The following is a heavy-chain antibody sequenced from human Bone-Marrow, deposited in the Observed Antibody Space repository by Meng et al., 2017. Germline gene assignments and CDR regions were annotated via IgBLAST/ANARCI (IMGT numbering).Heavy chain of an antibody. CDR3: ARLDTLGHSYGLIYFDY. J-gene: IGHJ4*02. CDR1: VGSFSGYY. D-gene: IGHD5-18*01. CDR2: INHSGST. Sequence: QVQIMRGGRVLCKPSVPMSLTCAVYVGSFSGYYWGWISQHTGKGMEWMGEINHSGSTNYNTSLKSRVTISVDKSKNQFSLKLSSVTAADTAVYYCARLDTLGHSYGLIYFDYWGQGTLVTVSS. V-gene: IGHV4-34*01.